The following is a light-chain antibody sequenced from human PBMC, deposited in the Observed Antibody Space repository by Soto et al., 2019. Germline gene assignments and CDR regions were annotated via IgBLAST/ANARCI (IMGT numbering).Light chain of an antibody. CDR2: GAS. V-gene: IGKV3-15*01. J-gene: IGKJ1*01. CDR3: QQYYEWPPMA. CDR1: ETVATN. Sequence: MPQFPATLSVSLGASATLSCRASETVATNLARYQQQPGQAPRLLLSGASTRAAGISDRFRSSGGATAYTLPTSSIRPDDSFVYYCQQYYEWPPMAFGQGTKVDIK.